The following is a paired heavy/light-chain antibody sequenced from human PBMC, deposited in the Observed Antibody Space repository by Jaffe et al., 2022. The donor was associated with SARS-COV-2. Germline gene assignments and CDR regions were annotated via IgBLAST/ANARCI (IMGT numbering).Light chain of an antibody. CDR2: DAS. Sequence: VLTQSPATLSLSPGERATLSCRASQVISTYLAWYQKKPGQAPRLLIYDASKRATGIPARFSGSGSGADFTLSIYSLEPEDSAIYYCQQRSNWWITFGQGTRLEIK. CDR3: QQRSNWWIT. CDR1: QVISTY. V-gene: IGKV3-11*01. J-gene: IGKJ5*01.
Heavy chain of an antibody. CDR3: VRETPLSLDE. V-gene: IGHV3-21*06. J-gene: IGHJ4*02. Sequence: EVLLVESGGGLVKPGGSLTVSCVGSGFNYYTYTMTWVRQAPGKGLEWVSSISSGSGHIYYADSVRGRFTVSRDNTKNSLFLRMDTLRVEDTAMYYCVRETPLSLDEWGQGTLVTVSS. CDR2: ISSGSGHI. CDR1: GFNYYTYT.